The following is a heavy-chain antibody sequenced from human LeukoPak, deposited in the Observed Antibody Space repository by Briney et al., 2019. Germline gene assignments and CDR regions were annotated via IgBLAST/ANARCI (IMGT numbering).Heavy chain of an antibody. Sequence: ASVKVPCKVSGYTLTELSMHWVRQAPGKGLEWMGGFDPEDGETIYAQKFQGRVTMTEDTSKDIAYMELSSLRSEDTAVYYCATERRGVVVVAATQKGYYYGMDVWGQGTTVTVPS. CDR1: GYTLTELS. V-gene: IGHV1-24*01. CDR3: ATERRGVVVVAATQKGYYYGMDV. D-gene: IGHD2-15*01. J-gene: IGHJ6*02. CDR2: FDPEDGET.